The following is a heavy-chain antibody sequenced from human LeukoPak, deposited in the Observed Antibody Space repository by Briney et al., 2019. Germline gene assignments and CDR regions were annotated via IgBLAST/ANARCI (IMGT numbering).Heavy chain of an antibody. Sequence: GGSLRLACAPSGFTFSSYAMFWVRQAPVKELEWVAVISYDGSNKYYADSVKGRFTISRDNSKNTLYLQMNSLRGEDTAVYYCARGRYCNGGSCYFDSWGQGTLVTVSS. J-gene: IGHJ4*02. CDR3: ARGRYCNGGSCYFDS. V-gene: IGHV3-30*04. CDR2: ISYDGSNK. CDR1: GFTFSSYA. D-gene: IGHD2-15*01.